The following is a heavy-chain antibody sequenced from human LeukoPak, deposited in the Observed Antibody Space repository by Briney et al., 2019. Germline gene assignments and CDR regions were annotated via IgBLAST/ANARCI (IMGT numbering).Heavy chain of an antibody. CDR1: GYTFTSYD. CDR2: VHPDTGYA. V-gene: IGHV1-8*02. Sequence: ASVTVSCTASGYTFTSYDINWVRQATGQGLEWMGWVHPDTGYADYAQKFQGRVTMTSDTSISTAYMELSSLRSDDTAVNFCARGPRNDPWGQGTLVTVSS. D-gene: IGHD1-14*01. CDR3: ARGPRNDP. J-gene: IGHJ5*02.